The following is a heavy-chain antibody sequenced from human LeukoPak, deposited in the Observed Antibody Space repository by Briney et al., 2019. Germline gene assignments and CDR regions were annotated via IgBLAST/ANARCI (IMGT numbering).Heavy chain of an antibody. CDR2: MSGSDDST. CDR1: GFTFSSYA. CDR3: AKDSGHSSSWYY. J-gene: IGHJ4*02. V-gene: IGHV3-23*01. D-gene: IGHD6-13*01. Sequence: QPGGSLRLSCAAPGFTFSSYAMNWVRQAPGKGLGWVSGMSGSDDSTYYADSVKGRFTISRDIPRNTLYLQMNSLRAEDTAVYYCAKDSGHSSSWYYWGQGTLVTVSS.